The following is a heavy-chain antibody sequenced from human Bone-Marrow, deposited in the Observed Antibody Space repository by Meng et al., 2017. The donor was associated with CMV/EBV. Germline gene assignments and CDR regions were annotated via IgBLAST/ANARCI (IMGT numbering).Heavy chain of an antibody. V-gene: IGHV3-30-3*01. D-gene: IGHD3-3*01. CDR3: ARGNYDPPRGYYYYYGMGV. Sequence: GESLKISCAASGFTFSSYAMHWVRQAPGKGLEWVAVISYDGSNKYYADSVKGRFTISRDNSKNTLYLQMNSLRAEDTAVYYCARGNYDPPRGYYYYYGMGVWGQGTTVTVSS. CDR1: GFTFSSYA. J-gene: IGHJ6*02. CDR2: ISYDGSNK.